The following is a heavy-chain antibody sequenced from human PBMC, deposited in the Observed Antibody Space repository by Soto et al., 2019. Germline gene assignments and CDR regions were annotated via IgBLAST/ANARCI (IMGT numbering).Heavy chain of an antibody. Sequence: QAQLVQSGSEVREPGASVKVSCKASGYPFTTYGITWVRQAPGQGLEWLGWISAYTDNTNYAQNLQGRVTMTTDTSTSTAYMELRSLRSDDTAGYYCARENWNYDYYYGMDGWGQGTTVTVPS. CDR3: ARENWNYDYYYGMDG. D-gene: IGHD1-1*01. CDR2: ISAYTDNT. CDR1: GYPFTTYG. J-gene: IGHJ6*02. V-gene: IGHV1-18*04.